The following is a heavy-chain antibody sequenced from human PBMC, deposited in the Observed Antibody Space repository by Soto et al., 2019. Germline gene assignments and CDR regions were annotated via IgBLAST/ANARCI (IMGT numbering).Heavy chain of an antibody. CDR2: IYPGDSDT. V-gene: IGHV5-51*01. CDR3: ARHRLPYDSSGWRLFRGTPDAFDI. CDR1: GYSFTSYW. J-gene: IGHJ3*02. Sequence: PGESLKISCKGSGYSFTSYWSGWVRQMPVKVLEWIWIIYPGDSDTRYSPSFQGQVTISADKSISTAYLQWSSLKASDTAMYYCARHRLPYDSSGWRLFRGTPDAFDIWGQGTMVTVSS. D-gene: IGHD3-22*01.